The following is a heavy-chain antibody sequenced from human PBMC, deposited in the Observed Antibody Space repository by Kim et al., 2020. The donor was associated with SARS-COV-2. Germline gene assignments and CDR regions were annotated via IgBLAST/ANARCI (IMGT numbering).Heavy chain of an antibody. Sequence: SETLSLTCALFGGSFRGYYGNWIRQSPGTGLELIGEIDYYGNTKYNPSLKSRVTISIDTSKNQFSLRLSSVTAADTALYFCARFYYGTGSYDTWGQGSQV. V-gene: IGHV4-34*01. D-gene: IGHD3-10*01. J-gene: IGHJ5*02. CDR1: GGSFRGYY. CDR3: ARFYYGTGSYDT. CDR2: IDYYGNT.